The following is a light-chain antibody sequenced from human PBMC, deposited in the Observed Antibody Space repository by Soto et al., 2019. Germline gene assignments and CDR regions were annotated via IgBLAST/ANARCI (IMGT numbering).Light chain of an antibody. CDR2: GAS. CDR3: QQYKDWPPLT. CDR1: QSVSVY. Sequence: EIILTQSPGTLSVPPGETVTLVCRASQSVSVYLAWYQQKSGQPPRLLIHGASDRATGVPARFSGSGSGTEFTLRISSLQSEDFGTYYCQQYKDWPPLTFGGGTKVDIK. J-gene: IGKJ4*01. V-gene: IGKV3-15*01.